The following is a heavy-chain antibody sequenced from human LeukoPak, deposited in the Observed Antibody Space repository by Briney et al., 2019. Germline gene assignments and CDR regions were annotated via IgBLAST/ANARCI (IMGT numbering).Heavy chain of an antibody. CDR3: ARGINPYDFWSGYWDSLGYMDV. J-gene: IGHJ6*03. D-gene: IGHD3-3*01. V-gene: IGHV3-23*01. Sequence: GGSLRLSCAASGFTFTNYAMSWVRQAPGQGLEWVSSISASSGTTYYADSVKGRFTISRDNSKNTLYLQMNSLRAEDTAVYYCARGINPYDFWSGYWDSLGYMDVWGKGTTVTVSS. CDR2: ISASSGTT. CDR1: GFTFTNYA.